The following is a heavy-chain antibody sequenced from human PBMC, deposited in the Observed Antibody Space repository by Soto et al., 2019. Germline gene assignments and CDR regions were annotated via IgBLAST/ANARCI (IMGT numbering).Heavy chain of an antibody. CDR2: IKQDGSEK. CDR1: GFTFSSYW. D-gene: IGHD1-1*01. V-gene: IGHV3-7*01. Sequence: EVQLVESGGGLVQPGGSLRLSCAASGFTFSSYWMSWVRQAPGKGLEWVANIKQDGSEKYYVYSVKGRFTISRDNAKNSLYLQMNSLRVEDTAVYYCAREGRGNWNKGYWGQGTLVTVSS. J-gene: IGHJ4*02. CDR3: AREGRGNWNKGY.